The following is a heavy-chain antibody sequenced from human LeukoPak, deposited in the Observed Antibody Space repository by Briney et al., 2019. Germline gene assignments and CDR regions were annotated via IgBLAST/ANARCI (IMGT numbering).Heavy chain of an antibody. CDR1: GYTLTELS. CDR2: FDPEDGET. CDR3: ATEGLRTGSSPYYFDY. Sequence: SVKVSCKVSGYTLTELSMHWVRQAPGKGVEWMGGFDPEDGETIYAQKFQGRVTMTEDTSTDTAYMELSRLRSEDTAVYYCATEGLRTGSSPYYFDYWGQGTLVTVSS. J-gene: IGHJ4*02. V-gene: IGHV1-24*01. D-gene: IGHD3/OR15-3a*01.